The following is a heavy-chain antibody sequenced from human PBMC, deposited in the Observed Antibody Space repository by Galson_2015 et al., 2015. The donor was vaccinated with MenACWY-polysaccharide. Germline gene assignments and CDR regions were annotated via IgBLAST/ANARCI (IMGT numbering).Heavy chain of an antibody. CDR3: ARGGSGSLAPNGNAFGV. CDR2: IYYRSKSYN. Sequence: CAISGDSVSSNSAAWNWIRQSPSRGLEWLGRIYYRSKSYNDYAVSVKSRITINPDTSKNQFSLQLNSVTPEDTAVYFCARGGSGSLAPNGNAFGVWGQGTMVIVSS. D-gene: IGHD3-22*01. J-gene: IGHJ3*01. CDR1: GDSVSSNSAA. V-gene: IGHV6-1*01.